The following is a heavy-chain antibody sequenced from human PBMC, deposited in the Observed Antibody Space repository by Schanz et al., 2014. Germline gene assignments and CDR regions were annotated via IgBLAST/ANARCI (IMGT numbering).Heavy chain of an antibody. CDR2: ISTFRNEDT. CDR1: GYTFTDYG. Sequence: QVQVVQSGAEVKKPGASVKVSCKASGYTFTDYGVIWVRQAPGQGPEFMGWISTFRNEDTNSAQRFQGRVTMTADTSTSTAYMDLTSLRFDDTAVYYCARDFSAYVGNYFDYWGQGTLXTVSS. V-gene: IGHV1-18*01. CDR3: ARDFSAYVGNYFDY. J-gene: IGHJ4*02. D-gene: IGHD5-12*01.